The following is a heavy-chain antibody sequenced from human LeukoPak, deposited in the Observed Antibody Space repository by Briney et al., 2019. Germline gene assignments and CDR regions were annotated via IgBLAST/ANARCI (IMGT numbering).Heavy chain of an antibody. D-gene: IGHD1-26*01. J-gene: IGHJ5*02. CDR2: MNPNSGNT. CDR1: GYTLTSYD. Sequence: ASVKVSCKASGYTLTSYDINWVRQATGQGLEWMGWMNPNSGNTGYAQKFQGRVTMTRNTSISTAYMELSSLRSEDTAVYYCARELSGSYSGNWFDPWGQGTLVTVSS. V-gene: IGHV1-8*01. CDR3: ARELSGSYSGNWFDP.